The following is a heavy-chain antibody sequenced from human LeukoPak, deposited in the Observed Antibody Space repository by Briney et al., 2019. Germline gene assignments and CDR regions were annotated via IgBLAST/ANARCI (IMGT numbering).Heavy chain of an antibody. V-gene: IGHV1-69*06. CDR3: ARAQRAPCDYDRVWFDL. J-gene: IGHJ5*02. CDR1: RETFSRYA. Sequence: SVTVSCKASRETFSRYAISWMRQAPGQGLEWMGRIIPIFGTANYAQKFQGRVTITADKSTSTAYMELSRLRSEDTAVDYCARAQRAPCDYDRVWFDLWGQGTLVTVSS. CDR2: IIPIFGTA. D-gene: IGHD5-12*01.